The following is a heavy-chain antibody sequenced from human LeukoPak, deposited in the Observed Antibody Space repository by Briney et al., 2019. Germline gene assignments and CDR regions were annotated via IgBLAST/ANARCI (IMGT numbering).Heavy chain of an antibody. CDR3: ARAAQHYYYGMDV. V-gene: IGHV4-59*01. CDR1: GASIRGYY. Sequence: SETLSLTCNVSGASIRGYYWSWIRQPPGKGLEWIGYIYCSGRTTYNPSLKTRVAISGDTSKNHFSLKLTSVTAADTAVYYCARAAQHYYYGMDVWGHGTTVTVSS. J-gene: IGHJ6*02. CDR2: IYCSGRT.